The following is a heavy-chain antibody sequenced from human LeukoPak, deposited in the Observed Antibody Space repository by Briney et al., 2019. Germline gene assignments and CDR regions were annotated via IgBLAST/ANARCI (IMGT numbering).Heavy chain of an antibody. Sequence: GGSLRLSCAASGFTFDSHTVIWVRQAPGKGLEWVANISEDGGEKYYVDSVKGRFTISRDNAKNSLYLQMSSLRAEDTAVYYCAREGSYYFDYWGQGTLVTVSS. J-gene: IGHJ4*02. V-gene: IGHV3-7*01. CDR1: GFTFDSHT. CDR2: ISEDGGEK. CDR3: AREGSYYFDY.